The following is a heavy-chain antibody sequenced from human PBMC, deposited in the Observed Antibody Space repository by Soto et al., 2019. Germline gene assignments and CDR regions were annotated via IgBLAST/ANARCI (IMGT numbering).Heavy chain of an antibody. CDR2: ISGSGGST. CDR1: GFTFSSYA. D-gene: IGHD2-2*01. J-gene: IGHJ4*02. V-gene: IGHV3-23*01. CDR3: AKDLGGLVVPAARFSDY. Sequence: EVQLLESGGGLVQPGGSLRLSCAASGFTFSSYAMSWVRQAPGKGLEWVSAISGSGGSTYYADSVKGRFTISRDNSKNTLYLQMNSLRAEDTAVYYCAKDLGGLVVPAARFSDYWGQGTLVTVSS.